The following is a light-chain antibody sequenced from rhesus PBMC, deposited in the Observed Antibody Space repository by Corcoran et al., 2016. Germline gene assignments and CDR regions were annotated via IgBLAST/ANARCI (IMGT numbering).Light chain of an antibody. CDR2: KAS. CDR1: QVINNF. Sequence: DIQMTQSPSSLSASVGDTVTITCRASQVINNFLAWYQQMPGKAPKLLIYKASSLQSGVPSRFSGTGSGTDFTLTISMLQSEDFATYYGEQYNSRPWTFGQGTKVDIK. V-gene: IGKV1-25*01. CDR3: EQYNSRPWT. J-gene: IGKJ1*01.